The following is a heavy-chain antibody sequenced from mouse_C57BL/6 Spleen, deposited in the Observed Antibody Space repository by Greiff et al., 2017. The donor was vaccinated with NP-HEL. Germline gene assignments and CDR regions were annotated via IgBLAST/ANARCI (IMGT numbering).Heavy chain of an antibody. Sequence: EVKLVESGGGLVKPGGSLKLSCAASGFTFSSYAMSWVRQTPEKRLEWVATISDGGSYTYYPDNVKGRFTISRDNAKNNLYLQMSHLKSEDTAMYYCARRIYYYGSSYFDYWGQGTTLTVSS. CDR1: GFTFSSYA. J-gene: IGHJ2*01. CDR2: ISDGGSYT. CDR3: ARRIYYYGSSYFDY. V-gene: IGHV5-4*03. D-gene: IGHD1-1*01.